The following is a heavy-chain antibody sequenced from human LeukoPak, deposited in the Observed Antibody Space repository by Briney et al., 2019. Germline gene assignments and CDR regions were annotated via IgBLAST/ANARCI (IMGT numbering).Heavy chain of an antibody. V-gene: IGHV1-2*02. CDR3: ATISGNWFDP. CDR1: GYTFTGYY. CDR2: INPNSGGT. Sequence: ASVKVSCKASGYTFTGYYMHWVRQAPGQGLEWMGLINPNSGGTNYAQKFQGRVTMTRDTSIITAYMELSRLRSDDTAVYYCATISGNWFDPWGQGTLVTVSS. J-gene: IGHJ5*02. D-gene: IGHD1-26*01.